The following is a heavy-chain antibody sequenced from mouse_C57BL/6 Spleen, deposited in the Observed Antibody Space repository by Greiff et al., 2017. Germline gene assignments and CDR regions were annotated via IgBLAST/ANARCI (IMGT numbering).Heavy chain of an antibody. D-gene: IGHD2-5*01. J-gene: IGHJ4*01. CDR2: IDPEAGGT. CDR1: GFNINDYY. CDR3: ARHSNYGDAMDY. V-gene: IGHV14-2*01. Sequence: VQLQQSGAELVKPGASVKLSCTASGFNINDYYMHWVKQSTEKGLEWVGRIDPEAGGTTYDPKFQGKATITTDTSSNTAYLQLSSLTSEDTAVYDCARHSNYGDAMDYWGQGTSVTVSS.